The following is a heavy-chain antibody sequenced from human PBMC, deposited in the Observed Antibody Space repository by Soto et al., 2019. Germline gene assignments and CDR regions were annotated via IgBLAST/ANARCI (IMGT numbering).Heavy chain of an antibody. Sequence: EVEVVESGGGLVQPGESLRLSCAASGFIFTNYWMHWVRQVPGRGLVWVSGITHDGSGTKYADSVKGRFTISRDNAKNTVYLQMNSLRPEDTAVYYCGSVFEYCGRGTLVTVSS. V-gene: IGHV3-74*01. CDR1: GFIFTNYW. J-gene: IGHJ4*01. CDR2: ITHDGSGT. CDR3: GSVFEY.